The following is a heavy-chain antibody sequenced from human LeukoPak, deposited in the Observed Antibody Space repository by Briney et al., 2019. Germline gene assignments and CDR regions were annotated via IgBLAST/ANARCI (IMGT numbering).Heavy chain of an antibody. CDR3: AQGAVAGQFDY. D-gene: IGHD6-19*01. Sequence: PGRPLRLSCAASGFTFSSYGMHWVRQAPGKGLEWVAVIWYDGSNKYYADSVKGRFTISRDNSKNTLYLQMNSLRAEDTAVYYCAQGAVAGQFDYWGQGTLVTVSS. CDR2: IWYDGSNK. V-gene: IGHV3-33*01. J-gene: IGHJ4*02. CDR1: GFTFSSYG.